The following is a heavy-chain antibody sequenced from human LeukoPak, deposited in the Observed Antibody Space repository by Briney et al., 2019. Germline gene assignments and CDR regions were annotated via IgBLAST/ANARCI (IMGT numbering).Heavy chain of an antibody. V-gene: IGHV3-48*03. CDR3: ARAYCSGGSCFNFDY. J-gene: IGHJ4*02. CDR2: ISSSGSTI. CDR1: GFTFSSYE. D-gene: IGHD2-15*01. Sequence: GGSLRLSCAASGFTFSSYEMNWVRQAPGKGLEWVSHISSSGSTIYYADSVKGRFTISRDNAKNSLYLQMNSLRAEDTAVYYCARAYCSGGSCFNFDYWGQGTLVTVSS.